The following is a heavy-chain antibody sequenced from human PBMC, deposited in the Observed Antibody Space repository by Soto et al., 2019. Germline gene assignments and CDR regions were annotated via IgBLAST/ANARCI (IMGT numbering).Heavy chain of an antibody. Sequence: PSETLSLTCTVSGDSMTKYYWSWIRQSAGKGLEWIGRIYTSGSTNYNPSLKSRVTMSIDTSNKHFSLSLKSVTAADTAVYYCARTVGAAYYFAFWGQGALVTVSS. V-gene: IGHV4-4*07. J-gene: IGHJ4*02. CDR2: IYTSGST. CDR3: ARTVGAAYYFAF. D-gene: IGHD1-26*01. CDR1: GDSMTKYY.